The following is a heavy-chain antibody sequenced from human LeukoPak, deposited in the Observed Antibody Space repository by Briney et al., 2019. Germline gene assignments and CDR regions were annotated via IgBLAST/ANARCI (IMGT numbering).Heavy chain of an antibody. CDR1: GFTFSSYG. J-gene: IGHJ4*02. V-gene: IGHV3-30*18. D-gene: IGHD3-22*01. CDR2: ISYDGSNK. CDR3: AKGFAYYYDSSGYQIDY. Sequence: GRSLRLSCAASGFTFSSYGMHWVRQAPGKGLEWVAVISYDGSNKYNADSVKGRFTISRDNSKNTLYLQMNSLRAEDTAVHYCAKGFAYYYDSSGYQIDYWGQGTLLTVSS.